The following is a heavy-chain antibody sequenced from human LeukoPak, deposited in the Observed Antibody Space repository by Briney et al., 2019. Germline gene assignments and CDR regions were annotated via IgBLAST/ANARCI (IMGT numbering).Heavy chain of an antibody. D-gene: IGHD1-1*01. J-gene: IGHJ4*02. V-gene: IGHV1-46*01. CDR1: GYTFINYY. CDR2: INPSGGST. CDR3: ARHSLPGTTPFDY. Sequence: ASVKVSCKASGYTFINYYIHWVRQAPGQGLECVGIINPSGGSTTYAQKFQGRVSMTRDTSTSTVYMELSSLESDDTALYYCARHSLPGTTPFDYWSQGTLVTVSS.